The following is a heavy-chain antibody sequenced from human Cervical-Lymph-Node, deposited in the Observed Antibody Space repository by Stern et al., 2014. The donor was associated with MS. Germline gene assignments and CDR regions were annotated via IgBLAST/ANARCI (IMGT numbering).Heavy chain of an antibody. J-gene: IGHJ4*02. CDR3: ARGGRSSSYFCLDY. CDR2: IIPVFDTV. V-gene: IGHV1-69*01. D-gene: IGHD6-13*01. CDR1: GDTFRTYA. Sequence: VQLVESGSEVKKPGSSVKVSCKASGDTFRTYAFSWVRQAPGQGLEWMGGIIPVFDTVDYAQKFRGRVTITADESTTTAYMEVRSLTSEDTAVYYCARGGRSSSYFCLDYWGQGTLVTVSS.